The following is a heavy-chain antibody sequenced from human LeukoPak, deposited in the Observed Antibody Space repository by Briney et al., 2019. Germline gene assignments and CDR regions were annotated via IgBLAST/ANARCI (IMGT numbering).Heavy chain of an antibody. J-gene: IGHJ4*02. Sequence: PSETLSLTCTVSGGSISSSSYYWGWIRQPPGKGLDWIGTLYYTGSTYYNPSLKSRVTISVDTSKNQFSLKLISVTAADTAVYYCAGFAYNWDILDSWGQGILVTVSS. D-gene: IGHD1/OR15-1a*01. CDR2: LYYTGST. CDR3: AGFAYNWDILDS. V-gene: IGHV4-39*01. CDR1: GGSISSSSYY.